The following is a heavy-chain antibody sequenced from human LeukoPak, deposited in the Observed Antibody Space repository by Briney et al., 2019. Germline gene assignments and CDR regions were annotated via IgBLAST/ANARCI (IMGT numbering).Heavy chain of an antibody. CDR3: ARDDDYGDYATY. J-gene: IGHJ4*02. CDR2: ISGSGGST. CDR1: GFTFTSYV. D-gene: IGHD4-17*01. Sequence: GGSLRLSCAASGFTFTSYVMSWARQAPGKGLEWVSAISGSGGSTYYADSVKGRFAISRDNSKNTLYLQMNSLRAEDTAVYYCARDDDYGDYATYWGQGTLVTVSS. V-gene: IGHV3-23*01.